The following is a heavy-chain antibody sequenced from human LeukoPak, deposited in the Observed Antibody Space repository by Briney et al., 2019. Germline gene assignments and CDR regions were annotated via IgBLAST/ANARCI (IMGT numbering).Heavy chain of an antibody. CDR3: ARGTPVGATAY. CDR2: ISSNGGST. Sequence: GGSLRLSCAASGFTFSSYWMHWVRQAPGKGLEYVSAISSNGGSTYYANSVKGRFTISRDNSKNTLYLQMGSPRAEDTAVYYCARGTPVGATAYWGQGTLVTVSS. CDR1: GFTFSSYW. J-gene: IGHJ4*02. V-gene: IGHV3-64*01. D-gene: IGHD1-26*01.